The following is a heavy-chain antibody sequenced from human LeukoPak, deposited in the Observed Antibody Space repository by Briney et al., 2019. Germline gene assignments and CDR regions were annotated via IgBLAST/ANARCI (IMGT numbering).Heavy chain of an antibody. D-gene: IGHD6-13*01. CDR1: GGSFSSYY. CDR2: IYYGVST. CDR3: ARLLADNWFDP. Sequence: SETLSLTCAVYGGSFSSYYWSWIRQPPGKGLEWIGYIYYGVSTNYNPSLKSRVTISLDTSKKQISLKVRSVTAADTAIYYCARLLADNWFDPWGQGTLVTVSS. J-gene: IGHJ5*02. V-gene: IGHV4-59*08.